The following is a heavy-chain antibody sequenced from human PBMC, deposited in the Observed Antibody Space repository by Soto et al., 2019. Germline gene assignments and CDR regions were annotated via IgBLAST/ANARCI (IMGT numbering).Heavy chain of an antibody. CDR3: ARSGGDYQSYYGMEV. D-gene: IGHD2-21*02. V-gene: IGHV3-74*01. Sequence: PVGSLRLSCASSVFTFNTYWMNWVRQFPGKWLVWVSRINSDESSTAYADSVKGRFTISRDNAKNSLYLQMNSLRAEDTAVYYCARSGGDYQSYYGMEVWGQGTWVSGSS. CDR1: VFTFNTYW. CDR2: INSDESST. J-gene: IGHJ6*01.